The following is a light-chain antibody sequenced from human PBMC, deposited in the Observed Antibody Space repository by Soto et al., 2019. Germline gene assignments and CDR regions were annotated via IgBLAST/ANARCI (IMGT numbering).Light chain of an antibody. Sequence: IMMTQSPAALSVSKGERATLSCRASQSVSSNLAWYQQKPGQAPRLLIYDASTRATGIPGRFSGSGSGTEFTLTISSLQSEDFAVYYCQQYNNWPQTFGQGTKVDIK. V-gene: IGKV3-15*01. J-gene: IGKJ1*01. CDR3: QQYNNWPQT. CDR2: DAS. CDR1: QSVSSN.